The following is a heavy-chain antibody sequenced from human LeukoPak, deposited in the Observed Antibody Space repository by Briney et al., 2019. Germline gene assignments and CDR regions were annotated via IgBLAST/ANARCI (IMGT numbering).Heavy chain of an antibody. V-gene: IGHV4-59*12. Sequence: SETLSLTCTVSGGSISSYYWSWIRQPPGKGLEWIGYIYYSGSTNYNPSLKSRVTISVDTSKNQFSLKLSSVTAADTAVYYCARDGSWGYYDSSGYDVKNAFDIWGQGTMVTVSS. J-gene: IGHJ3*02. D-gene: IGHD3-22*01. CDR3: ARDGSWGYYDSSGYDVKNAFDI. CDR1: GGSISSYY. CDR2: IYYSGST.